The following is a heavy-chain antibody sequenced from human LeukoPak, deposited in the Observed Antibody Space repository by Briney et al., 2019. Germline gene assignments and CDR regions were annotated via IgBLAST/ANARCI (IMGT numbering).Heavy chain of an antibody. D-gene: IGHD2-15*01. J-gene: IGHJ4*02. Sequence: KPSETLSLTCAVSGYSISSGYYWGWIRQPPGEGLGWIGNIYHSGSTYYNPSLKSRVTISVDTSKHQFSLKLSSVTAADTAVYYCARHPTAATIDYWGQGTLVTVSS. CDR2: IYHSGST. CDR1: GYSISSGYY. V-gene: IGHV4-38-2*01. CDR3: ARHPTAATIDY.